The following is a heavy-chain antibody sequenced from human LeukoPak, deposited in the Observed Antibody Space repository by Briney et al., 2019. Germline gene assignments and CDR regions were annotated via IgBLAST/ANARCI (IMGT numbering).Heavy chain of an antibody. CDR1: GGSISSYY. CDR3: ARGDYYYMDV. CDR2: IYSSGST. D-gene: IGHD1-26*01. Sequence: SETLSLTCIVSGGSISSYYWSWIRQPPGKGLEWIGNIYSSGSTNYNPSLKSRVTISADTSKNQFSLKLSSVTAADTAVYYCARGDYYYMDVWGKGTTVTVPS. J-gene: IGHJ6*03. V-gene: IGHV4-59*13.